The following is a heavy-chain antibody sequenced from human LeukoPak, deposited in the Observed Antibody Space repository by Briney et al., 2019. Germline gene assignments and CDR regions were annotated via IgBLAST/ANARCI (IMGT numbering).Heavy chain of an antibody. CDR1: GGSFSGYY. V-gene: IGHV4-34*01. J-gene: IGHJ6*03. CDR2: INHSGST. Sequence: RPSETLSLTCAVYGGSFSGYYRSWIRQPPGKGLEWIGEINHSGSTNYNPSLKSRVTISVDTSKNQFSLKLSSVTAADTAVYYCARAFGVVIHKRYYYYMDVWGKGTTVTVSS. D-gene: IGHD3-3*01. CDR3: ARAFGVVIHKRYYYYMDV.